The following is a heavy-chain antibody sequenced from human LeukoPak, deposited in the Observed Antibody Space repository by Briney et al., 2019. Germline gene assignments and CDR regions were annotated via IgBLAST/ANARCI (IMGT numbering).Heavy chain of an antibody. V-gene: IGHV4-38-2*01. CDR3: ARLLRRTYWYFDL. CDR2: FYHGGST. Sequence: SETLSLTCGVSGFFITSGYYWGWIRQPPGKGLEWIGAFYHGGSTYYNPSLKSRVTISLDTSENQFSLRLSSVTAADSAVYYCARLLRRTYWYFDLWGRGTLVTVPS. D-gene: IGHD3-22*01. CDR1: GFFITSGYY. J-gene: IGHJ2*01.